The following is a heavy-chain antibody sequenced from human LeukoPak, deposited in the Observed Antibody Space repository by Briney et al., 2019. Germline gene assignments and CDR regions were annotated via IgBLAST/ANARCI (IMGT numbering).Heavy chain of an antibody. CDR2: ISYDGSNK. D-gene: IGHD6-19*01. V-gene: IGHV3-30*18. CDR3: VKDRRIAVAGVYWYFDL. CDR1: GFTFSSYG. J-gene: IGHJ2*01. Sequence: PGRSLRLSCAASGFTFSSYGMHWVRQAPGKGLEWVAVISYDGSNKYYADSVKSRFTISRDNSKNTLYLQMNSLRAEDTAVYYCVKDRRIAVAGVYWYFDLWGRGTLVTVSS.